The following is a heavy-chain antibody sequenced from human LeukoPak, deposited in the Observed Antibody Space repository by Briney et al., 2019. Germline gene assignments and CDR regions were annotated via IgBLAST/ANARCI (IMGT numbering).Heavy chain of an antibody. D-gene: IGHD2-2*03. V-gene: IGHV1-2*06. J-gene: IGHJ3*02. CDR2: INPNSGGT. Sequence: ASVKVSCKASGYSFSGYYIHWVRQAPGQGLEWMGRINPNSGGTNYAQKFQGRVTVTRDTSISTAYMELSRLRSDDTAVYFCAREYGLDALDIWGQGTMVTVSS. CDR3: AREYGLDALDI. CDR1: GYSFSGYY.